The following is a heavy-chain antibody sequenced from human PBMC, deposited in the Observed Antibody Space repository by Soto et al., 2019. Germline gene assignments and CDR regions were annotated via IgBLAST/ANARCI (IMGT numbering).Heavy chain of an antibody. CDR2: IKQDGSEK. CDR3: ARGSPAMVRGVLFDY. Sequence: GSLRLSCAASGFTFSIYWMSWVRQAPGKGLEWVANIKQDGSEKYYVDSVKGRFTISRDNAKNSLYLQMNSLRAEDTAVYYCARGSPAMVRGVLFDYWGQGTLVTVSS. V-gene: IGHV3-7*01. J-gene: IGHJ4*02. D-gene: IGHD3-10*01. CDR1: GFTFSIYW.